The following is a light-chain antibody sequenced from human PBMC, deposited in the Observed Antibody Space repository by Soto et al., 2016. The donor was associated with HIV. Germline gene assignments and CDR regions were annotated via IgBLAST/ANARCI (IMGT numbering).Light chain of an antibody. V-gene: IGLV3-19*01. Sequence: SSELTQDPAVSVALGQTVTITCQGDSLRNYYASWYQQKPGQAPSACHLWYKNXRPSGIPDRFSVSSSGRTSSLTITAAQAEXDGDYYCNSRDNSGLHLGVFGPGTKVTVL. CDR3: NSRDNSGLHLGV. J-gene: IGLJ1*01. CDR1: SLRNYY. CDR2: YKN.